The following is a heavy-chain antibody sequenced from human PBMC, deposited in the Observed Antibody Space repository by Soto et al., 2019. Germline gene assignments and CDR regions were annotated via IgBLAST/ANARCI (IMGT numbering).Heavy chain of an antibody. CDR1: GFTFSDYY. V-gene: IGHV3-11*01. CDR3: ATLLGGSSSWYRGDDAFDI. D-gene: IGHD6-13*01. Sequence: PGGSLRLSCAASGFTFSDYYMSWIRQAPGKGLEWVSYISSSGSTIYYADSVKGRFTISRDNAKNSLYLQMNSLRAEDTAVYYCATLLGGSSSWYRGDDAFDIWGQGTMVTVSS. CDR2: ISSSGSTI. J-gene: IGHJ3*02.